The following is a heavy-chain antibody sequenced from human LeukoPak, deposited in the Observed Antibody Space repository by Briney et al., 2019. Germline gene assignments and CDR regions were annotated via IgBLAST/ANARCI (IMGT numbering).Heavy chain of an antibody. CDR1: GFTFSSYA. Sequence: GGSLRLSCAASGFTFSSYAMSWVRQAPGKGLEWVSGISGSGGNTYYADSMKGRFTISRDNSKNTLYLQMNSLRAEDTALYYCAKPPPFDSSGWRRPEYWGQGTLVTVSS. D-gene: IGHD6-19*01. CDR3: AKPPPFDSSGWRRPEY. J-gene: IGHJ4*02. V-gene: IGHV3-23*01. CDR2: ISGSGGNT.